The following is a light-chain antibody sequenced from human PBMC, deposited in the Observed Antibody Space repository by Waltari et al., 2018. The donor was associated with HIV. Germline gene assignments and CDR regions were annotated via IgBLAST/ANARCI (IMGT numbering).Light chain of an antibody. CDR3: CSYTVNSTGV. V-gene: IGLV2-14*03. CDR1: SGDIGTYKY. J-gene: IGLJ1*01. CDR2: DVN. Sequence: QSALTQPASVPGSPGQSIAISCPGTSGDIGTYKYVTWYQQHTGKGPKLISYDVNVRPSGVSDRFSGSKSGNTATLTISGLHSDDEADYYCCSYTVNSTGVFGAGTKITV.